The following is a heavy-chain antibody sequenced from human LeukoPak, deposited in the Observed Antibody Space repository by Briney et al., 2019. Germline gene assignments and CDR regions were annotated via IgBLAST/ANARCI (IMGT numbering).Heavy chain of an antibody. V-gene: IGHV4-59*01. CDR3: ARGCGGDCYYLDY. Sequence: SETLSLTCTVSGGSSSSYYWSWIRQPPGKGLEWIGYIYYSGSTNYNPSLKSRVTISVDTSKNQFSLKLSSVTAADTAVYYCARGCGGDCYYLDYWGQGTLVTVSS. J-gene: IGHJ4*02. CDR2: IYYSGST. CDR1: GGSSSSYY. D-gene: IGHD2-21*01.